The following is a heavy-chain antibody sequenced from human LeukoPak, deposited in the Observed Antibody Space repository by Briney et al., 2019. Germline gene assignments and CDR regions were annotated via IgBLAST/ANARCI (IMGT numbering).Heavy chain of an antibody. J-gene: IGHJ4*02. CDR2: ISSRSSST. Sequence: SGGSLRLSCVVSGFTFSNYSMNWVRQAPGKGLEWVSYISSRSSSTYYLDSVKGRFTISRDNAKNSLYLQMNSLRDEDTAVYYCARVIRRFGEFSSDYWGQGTLVTVSS. CDR1: GFTFSNYS. D-gene: IGHD3-10*01. CDR3: ARVIRRFGEFSSDY. V-gene: IGHV3-48*02.